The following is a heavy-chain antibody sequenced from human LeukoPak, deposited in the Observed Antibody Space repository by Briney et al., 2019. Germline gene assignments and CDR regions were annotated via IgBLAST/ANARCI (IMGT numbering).Heavy chain of an antibody. V-gene: IGHV4-59*01. J-gene: IGHJ5*02. CDR3: ARAYGSGSYYSHNWFDP. D-gene: IGHD3-10*01. Sequence: PSETLSLTCTVSGGSISSYYWSWIRQPPGKGLEWIGYIYYSGSTNYNPSLKSRVTISVDTSKNQFSLKLSSVTAADTAVYYCARAYGSGSYYSHNWFDPWGQGTLVTVSS. CDR1: GGSISSYY. CDR2: IYYSGST.